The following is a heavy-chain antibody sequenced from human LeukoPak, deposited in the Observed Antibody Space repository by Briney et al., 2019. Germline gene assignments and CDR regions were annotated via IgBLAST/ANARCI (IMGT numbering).Heavy chain of an antibody. V-gene: IGHV3-48*02. CDR2: ISRTSSSV. CDR3: ARGYSKYSSGWYPFDY. Sequence: GGSLRLSCGASGFSISIYNINWVRQAPGKGLEWVSYISRTSSSVKYADSVKGRFTISRDNAKNSVYLQMNSLRDEDTALYYCARGYSKYSSGWYPFDYWGQGTLVTVSS. J-gene: IGHJ4*02. CDR1: GFSISIYN. D-gene: IGHD6-19*01.